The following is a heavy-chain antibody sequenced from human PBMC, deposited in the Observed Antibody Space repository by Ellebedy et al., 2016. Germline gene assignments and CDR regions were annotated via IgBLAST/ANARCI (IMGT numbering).Heavy chain of an antibody. CDR2: ISGRGGST. D-gene: IGHD3-22*01. J-gene: IGHJ4*02. CDR3: AGTRITMIVD. Sequence: GGSLRLSCAASGFTFSNYAMSWVRQAPGKGLEWVSAISGRGGSTYYADSVKGRFTVSRDNAKNTLYLQMNSLRADDTAMYYCAGTRITMIVDWGQGTLVTVSS. V-gene: IGHV3-23*01. CDR1: GFTFSNYA.